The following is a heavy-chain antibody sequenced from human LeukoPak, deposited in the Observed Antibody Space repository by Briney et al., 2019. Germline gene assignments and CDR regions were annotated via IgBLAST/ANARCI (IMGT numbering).Heavy chain of an antibody. Sequence: GGSLRLSCAASGFTFRNFAMRWVRQAPGKGLEWVSFIRYDGSNKYYADSVKGRFTISRDNSKNTLYLQMNSLRAEDTAVYYCAKTTIVGVTVDAFDIWGQGTMVTVSS. J-gene: IGHJ3*02. CDR1: GFTFRNFA. CDR2: IRYDGSNK. CDR3: AKTTIVGVTVDAFDI. V-gene: IGHV3-30*02. D-gene: IGHD1-26*01.